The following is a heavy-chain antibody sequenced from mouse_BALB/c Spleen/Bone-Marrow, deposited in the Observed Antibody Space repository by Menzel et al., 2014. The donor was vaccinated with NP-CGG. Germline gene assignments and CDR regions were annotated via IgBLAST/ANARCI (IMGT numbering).Heavy chain of an antibody. J-gene: IGHJ4*01. V-gene: IGHV1-14*01. CDR3: ARKRGGATDY. Sequence: EVQLVESGPELVKPGASVKMSCKASGYTFTSYVMHWVKQKPGQGLEWIGYIIPSNDVTKYNEKFKGKATLTSDKSSSTAYMELSSLTSEDSAVYYCARKRGGATDYWGPGTSVTVSS. CDR1: GYTFTSYV. CDR2: IIPSNDVT.